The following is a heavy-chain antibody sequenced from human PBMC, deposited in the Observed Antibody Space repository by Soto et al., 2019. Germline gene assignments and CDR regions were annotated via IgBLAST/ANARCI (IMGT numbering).Heavy chain of an antibody. CDR2: ISWNSGSI. Sequence: EVQLVESGGGLVQPGRSLRLSCAASGFTFDDYAMHWVRQAPGKGLEWVSGISWNSGSIGYADSVKGRFTISRDNAKNSLYLQMNSLRAEDTALYYCAKDIGTGIAAAGSCYFQHWGQGTLVTVSS. J-gene: IGHJ1*01. CDR1: GFTFDDYA. V-gene: IGHV3-9*01. CDR3: AKDIGTGIAAAGSCYFQH. D-gene: IGHD6-13*01.